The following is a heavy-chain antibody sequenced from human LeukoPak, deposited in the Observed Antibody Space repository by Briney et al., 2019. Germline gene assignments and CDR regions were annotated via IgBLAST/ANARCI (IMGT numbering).Heavy chain of an antibody. CDR3: AKDREGNDVFSSAFDI. CDR2: ISYDGSNK. D-gene: IGHD1-1*01. CDR1: GSTFSSYA. V-gene: IGHV3-30*04. Sequence: GGSLRLSCAASGSTFSSYAMHWVRQAPGKGLEWVAVISYDGSNKYYADSVKGRFTISRDNSKNTLYLQMNSLRAEDTAVYYCAKDREGNDVFSSAFDIWGQGTMVTVSS. J-gene: IGHJ3*02.